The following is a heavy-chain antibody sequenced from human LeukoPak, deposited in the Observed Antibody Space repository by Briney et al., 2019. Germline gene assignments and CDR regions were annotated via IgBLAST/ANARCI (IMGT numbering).Heavy chain of an antibody. Sequence: PSETLSLTCTVSGGSISSGDYYWSWIRQPPGKGLEWIGYIYYSGSTYCNPSLKSRVTISVDTSKNQFSLKLSSVTAADTAVYYCARDGMVGATKYYYYMDVWGKGTTVTVSS. D-gene: IGHD1-26*01. CDR2: IYYSGST. V-gene: IGHV4-30-4*08. CDR1: GGSISSGDYY. J-gene: IGHJ6*03. CDR3: ARDGMVGATKYYYYMDV.